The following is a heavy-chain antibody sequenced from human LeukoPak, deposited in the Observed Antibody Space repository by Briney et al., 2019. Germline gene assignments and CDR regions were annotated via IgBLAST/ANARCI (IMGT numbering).Heavy chain of an antibody. CDR1: GFTFHFYG. V-gene: IGHV3-33*01. Sequence: PGGSLRLSCAASGFTFHFYGMHWARQAPGKGLEWVGVIWYDGSYTYYVESVKGRFTISRDNSKNVLYLQMNTLRAEDTAIYYCARDSVMYSSSWYELDLWGQGILVTVSP. CDR3: ARDSVMYSSSWYELDL. CDR2: IWYDGSYT. D-gene: IGHD6-13*01. J-gene: IGHJ5*02.